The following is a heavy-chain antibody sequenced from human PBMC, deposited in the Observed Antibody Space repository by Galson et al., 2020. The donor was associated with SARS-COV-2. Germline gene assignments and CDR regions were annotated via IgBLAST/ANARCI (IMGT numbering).Heavy chain of an antibody. D-gene: IGHD3-3*01. CDR2: ISAYNGNT. V-gene: IGHV1-18*04. J-gene: IGHJ4*02. CDR3: ARGHYDFWSGYFPDDY. CDR1: GYTFTSYG. Sequence: ASVKVSCKASGYTFTSYGISWVRQAPGQGLEWMGWISAYNGNTNYAQKLQGRVTMTTDTSTSTAYMELRSLRSDDTAVYYCARGHYDFWSGYFPDDYWGQGTLVTVSS.